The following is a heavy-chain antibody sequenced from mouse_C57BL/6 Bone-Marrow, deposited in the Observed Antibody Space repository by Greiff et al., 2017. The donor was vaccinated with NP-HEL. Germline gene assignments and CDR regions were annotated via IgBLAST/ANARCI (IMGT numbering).Heavy chain of an antibody. CDR2: IYPRSGNT. D-gene: IGHD1-1*01. Sequence: VKLQQSGAELARPGASVKLSCKASGYTFTSYGISWVKQRTGQGLEWIGEIYPRSGNTYYNEKFKGKATLTADKSSSTAYMELRSLTSEDSAVYFCAREDYYYGSSYGYFDVWGTGTTVTVSS. CDR3: AREDYYYGSSYGYFDV. CDR1: GYTFTSYG. V-gene: IGHV1-81*01. J-gene: IGHJ1*03.